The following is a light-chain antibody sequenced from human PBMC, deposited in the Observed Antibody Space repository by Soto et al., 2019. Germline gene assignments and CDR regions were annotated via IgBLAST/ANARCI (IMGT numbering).Light chain of an antibody. CDR3: SSYTTNSPPVV. V-gene: IGLV2-14*01. CDR2: EVT. Sequence: QSALTQPASVSGSPVQSITISCTGTSGDIGSYTYVSWYQQYPGKAPKLLISEVTNRPSGVSNRFSGSKSGNTASLTISGLQAEDEAHYYCSSYTTNSPPVVFGGGTKLTV. CDR1: SGDIGSYTY. J-gene: IGLJ2*01.